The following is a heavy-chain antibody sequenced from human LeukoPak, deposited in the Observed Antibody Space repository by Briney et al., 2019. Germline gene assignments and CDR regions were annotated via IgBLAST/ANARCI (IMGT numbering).Heavy chain of an antibody. CDR3: ARRGRFVYYYYMDV. CDR2: IKQDGSEK. J-gene: IGHJ6*03. V-gene: IGHV3-7*01. CDR1: GFPFSSYG. D-gene: IGHD3-16*01. Sequence: GGSLRLSCAASGFPFSSYGMHWVRQAPGKGLEWVANIKQDGSEKYYVDSVKGRFTISRDNAKNSLYLQMNSLRAEDTAVYYCARRGRFVYYYYMDVWGKGTTVTVSS.